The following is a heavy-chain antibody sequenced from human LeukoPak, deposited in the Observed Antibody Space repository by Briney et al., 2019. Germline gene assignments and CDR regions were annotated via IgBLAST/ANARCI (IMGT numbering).Heavy chain of an antibody. CDR1: GFTFSDYY. D-gene: IGHD6-13*01. J-gene: IGHJ3*02. Sequence: GGSLRLSCAASGFTFSDYYMSWIRQAPGRGLEWVSYISSSGSTIYYADSVKGRFTISRDNAKNSLYLQMNSLRAEDTALYYCAKGAAARYDAFDIWGQGTMVTVSS. CDR3: AKGAAARYDAFDI. CDR2: ISSSGSTI. V-gene: IGHV3-11*01.